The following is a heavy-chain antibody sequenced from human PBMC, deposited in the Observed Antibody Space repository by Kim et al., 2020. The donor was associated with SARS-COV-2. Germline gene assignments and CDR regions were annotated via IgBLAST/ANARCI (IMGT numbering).Heavy chain of an antibody. CDR3: ARVAAGHNWFDP. D-gene: IGHD6-13*01. Sequence: NYGQKLQDRVTMTTDTSTGTAYMELRSLRSDDTAVYYCARVAAGHNWFDPWGQGTLVTVSS. V-gene: IGHV1-18*01. J-gene: IGHJ5*02.